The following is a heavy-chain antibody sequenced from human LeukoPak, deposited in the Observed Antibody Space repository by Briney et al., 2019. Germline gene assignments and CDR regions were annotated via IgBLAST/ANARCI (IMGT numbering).Heavy chain of an antibody. V-gene: IGHV3-48*04. CDR3: ARRGAVAGTKYFQH. Sequence: GGSLRLSCAASGFTFSSYSMNWVRQAPGKGLEWVSYISSSSTIYYADSVKGRFTISRDNAKNSLYLQMNSLRAEDTAVYYCARRGAVAGTKYFQHWGQGTLVTVSS. D-gene: IGHD6-19*01. CDR1: GFTFSSYS. CDR2: ISSSSTI. J-gene: IGHJ1*01.